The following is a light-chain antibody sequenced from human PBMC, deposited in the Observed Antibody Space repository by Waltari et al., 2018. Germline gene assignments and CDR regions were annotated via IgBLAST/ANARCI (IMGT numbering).Light chain of an antibody. J-gene: IGKJ4*01. CDR2: RAS. V-gene: IGKV1-33*01. Sequence: DIQMNQYPSSLSASVGDRVTITCRASQGISNWLAWYQQKPGKAPKLLIYRASNLETGVPSRFSGSGSGTDFTLTISSLQPEDIATYYCQQHDNSPLTFGGGTKVEIK. CDR1: QGISNW. CDR3: QQHDNSPLT.